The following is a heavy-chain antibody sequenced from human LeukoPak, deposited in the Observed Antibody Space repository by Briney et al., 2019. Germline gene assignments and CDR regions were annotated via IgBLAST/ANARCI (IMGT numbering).Heavy chain of an antibody. V-gene: IGHV1-2*02. D-gene: IGHD5-18*01. CDR1: GYTFTGYY. CDR2: VNPNSGGT. J-gene: IGHJ6*03. Sequence: ASVKVSCKASGYTFTGYYMHWVRKAPGQGLEWMVWVNPNSGGTNYAQKFQGRVAMTRDTSISTAYMELSRLRSDDTAVYYCARDLRGYSYGYHYYYMDVWGKGTTVTVSS. CDR3: ARDLRGYSYGYHYYYMDV.